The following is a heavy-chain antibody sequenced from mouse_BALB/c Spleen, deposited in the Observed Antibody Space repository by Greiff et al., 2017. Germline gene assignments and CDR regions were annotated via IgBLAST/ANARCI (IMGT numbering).Heavy chain of an antibody. Sequence: QVQLQQSGAELVKPGASVKLSCKASGYTFTSYWMHWVKQRPGQGLEWIGEINPSNGRTNYNEKFKSKATLTVDKSSSTAYMQLSSLTSEDSAVYYCAREGAYGNYGIAYWGQGTLVTVSA. CDR2: INPSNGRT. V-gene: IGHV1S81*02. D-gene: IGHD2-1*01. J-gene: IGHJ3*01. CDR3: AREGAYGNYGIAY. CDR1: GYTFTSYW.